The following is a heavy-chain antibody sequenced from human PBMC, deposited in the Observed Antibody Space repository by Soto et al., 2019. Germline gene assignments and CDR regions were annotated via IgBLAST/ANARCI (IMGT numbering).Heavy chain of an antibody. CDR1: GGTVSRHA. V-gene: IGHV1-69*01. D-gene: IGHD2-2*01. CDR2: IIPIYGIP. J-gene: IGHJ6*02. Sequence: QVQLVQSGAEVKKSGSSVKVSCKASGGTVSRHAMSWLRQAPGEGLEWMGGIIPIYGIPKYAEKFQGRVTIIADESTSTVNRELSSLRSEDTAVYYCARNQGYCSSTSCPGDYYHGMDVWGQGTTVTVSS. CDR3: ARNQGYCSSTSCPGDYYHGMDV.